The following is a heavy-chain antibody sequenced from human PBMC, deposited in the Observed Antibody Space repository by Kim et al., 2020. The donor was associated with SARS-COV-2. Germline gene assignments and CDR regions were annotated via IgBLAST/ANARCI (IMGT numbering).Heavy chain of an antibody. J-gene: IGHJ5*02. Sequence: IANYAQKFQGRVTITADKSTSTAYMALSSLRSEDTAVYYCAREVTGTSDPWGQGTLVTVSS. V-gene: IGHV1-69*04. CDR3: AREVTGTSDP. CDR2: IA. D-gene: IGHD1-20*01.